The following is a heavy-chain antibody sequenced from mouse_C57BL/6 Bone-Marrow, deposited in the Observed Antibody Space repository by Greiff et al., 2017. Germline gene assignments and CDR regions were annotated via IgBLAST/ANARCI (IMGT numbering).Heavy chain of an antibody. CDR2: INPNNGGT. J-gene: IGHJ1*03. CDR1: GYTFTDYN. CDR3: ARYGYPFYWYFDV. Sequence: VQLQQSGPELVKPGASVKMSCKASGYTFTDYNMHWVKQSHGKGLEWIGYINPNNGGTSYNQKFKGKATLTVNKSSSTAYMELRSLTSEDSAVYYCARYGYPFYWYFDVWGTGTTVTVSS. D-gene: IGHD2-2*01. V-gene: IGHV1-22*01.